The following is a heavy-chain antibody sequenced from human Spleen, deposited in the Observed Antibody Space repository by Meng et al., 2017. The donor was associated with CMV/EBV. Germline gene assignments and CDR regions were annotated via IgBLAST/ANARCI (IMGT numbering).Heavy chain of an antibody. Sequence: CKAAGYTFSGCQIHRVRQAPGQELEWMGWISHNGGGTKYSQRFQSRVTMTTDTSISTAYMELTRLRSDDTAIYYCARPYYGSGSFEHWGQGTLVTVSS. CDR1: GYTFSGCQ. CDR3: ARPYYGSGSFEH. CDR2: ISHNGGGT. V-gene: IGHV1-2*02. J-gene: IGHJ4*02. D-gene: IGHD3-10*01.